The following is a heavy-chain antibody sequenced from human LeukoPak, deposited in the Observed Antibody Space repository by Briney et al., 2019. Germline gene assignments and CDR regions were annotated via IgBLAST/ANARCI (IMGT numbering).Heavy chain of an antibody. CDR1: RFTFSTYT. D-gene: IGHD3-10*01. V-gene: IGHV3-23*01. Sequence: PGGSLRLSCAASRFTFSTYTMNWVRQAPGKGLEWLSSISYSSVYIYYADSVKGRFTISRDNSKNTLYLQMNSLRAEDTAVYCCAKNPFMGYGSDYFDDWGQGTLVTVSS. J-gene: IGHJ4*02. CDR3: AKNPFMGYGSDYFDD. CDR2: ISYSSVYI.